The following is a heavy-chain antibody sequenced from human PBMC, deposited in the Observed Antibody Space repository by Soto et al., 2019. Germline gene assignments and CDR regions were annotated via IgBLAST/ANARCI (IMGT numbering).Heavy chain of an antibody. Sequence: XPVKVSSKATGYTFITYGFNWVRQAPGQGPEWMGWISAYNGDTNYAQKLQGRVTLTTDTSTSTAYMELRSLRSDYTAVYYCARDWRKTYYGLGSHYPDQWGQGTLVTVPS. CDR2: ISAYNGDT. CDR1: GYTFITYG. J-gene: IGHJ5*02. D-gene: IGHD3-10*01. V-gene: IGHV1-18*01. CDR3: ARDWRKTYYGLGSHYPDQ.